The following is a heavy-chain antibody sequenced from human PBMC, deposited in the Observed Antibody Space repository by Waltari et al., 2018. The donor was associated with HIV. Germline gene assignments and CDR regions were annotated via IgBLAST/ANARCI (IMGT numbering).Heavy chain of an antibody. Sequence: EVQLVESGGGLIQPGGSLRLSCEASGFTVSSNYMIWVRQAPGKGLEWLAVVYSAGSTNHADSVRGRFAISRDTSKNTVYLEMNSLRAEDTAVYYCATAEGSGNLYCQHWGKGTLVTVSS. CDR1: GFTVSSNY. CDR3: ATAEGSGNLYCQH. V-gene: IGHV3-53*01. J-gene: IGHJ1*01. D-gene: IGHD3-10*01. CDR2: VYSAGST.